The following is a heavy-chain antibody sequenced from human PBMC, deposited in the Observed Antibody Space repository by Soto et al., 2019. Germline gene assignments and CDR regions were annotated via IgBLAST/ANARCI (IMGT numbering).Heavy chain of an antibody. J-gene: IGHJ3*01. V-gene: IGHV3-23*01. D-gene: IGHD7-27*01. CDR1: GFTFSSNA. CDR2: ITSGSGGGT. Sequence: EVQLLESGGGLVQPGGSLRLSCVASGFTFSSNAISWACQAPGRGVEWGSHITSGSGGGTYYANSVKGRFTISRDNAKNTLYMQMNSLGVEDTAVYYCGKGTWGAFDLWGHGTLVTV. CDR3: GKGTWGAFDL.